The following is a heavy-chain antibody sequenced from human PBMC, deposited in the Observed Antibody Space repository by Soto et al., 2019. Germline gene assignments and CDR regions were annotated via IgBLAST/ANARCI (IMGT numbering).Heavy chain of an antibody. D-gene: IGHD5-12*01. CDR3: ARGQEGVVATH. V-gene: IGHV4-34*01. CDR1: GGSLSGYY. Sequence: QVQLQQWGAGLLKPSETLSLNCAVTGGSLSGYYWSWIRQPPGKGLEWIGEVKDGGHTNYSPSLRGRVTLSSDTANNQFSVRLSSVTAADTGVYYCARGQEGVVATHWDQGSLVTVSS. CDR2: VKDGGHT. J-gene: IGHJ4*02.